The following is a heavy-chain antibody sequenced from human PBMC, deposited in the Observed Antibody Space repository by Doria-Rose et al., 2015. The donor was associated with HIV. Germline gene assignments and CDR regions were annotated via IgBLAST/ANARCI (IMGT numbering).Heavy chain of an antibody. V-gene: IGHV4-59*01. CDR2: IYYTGST. J-gene: IGHJ6*02. CDR1: GDPISNYY. Sequence: PSETLSLTCTVSGDPISNYYWTWIRQPPGKELEYIGWIYYTGSTNYNPSLKSRVTISVDSSKKQFSLDLTSVTAADTAVYYCARFIALRWGLDVWGQGTTVTVSS. D-gene: IGHD6-13*01. CDR3: ARFIALRWGLDV.